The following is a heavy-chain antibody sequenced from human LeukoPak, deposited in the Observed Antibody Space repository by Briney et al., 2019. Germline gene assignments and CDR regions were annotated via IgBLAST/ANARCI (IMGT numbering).Heavy chain of an antibody. Sequence: PSETLSLTCTVSGYSISSGYYWGWIRQPPGKGLEWIGSIYHSGSTYYNPSLKSRVTISVDTSKNQFSLELSSVTAADTAVYYCARGYDFFDYWGQGTLVTVSS. CDR1: GYSISSGYY. CDR3: ARGYDFFDY. J-gene: IGHJ4*02. V-gene: IGHV4-38-2*02. CDR2: IYHSGST. D-gene: IGHD1-1*01.